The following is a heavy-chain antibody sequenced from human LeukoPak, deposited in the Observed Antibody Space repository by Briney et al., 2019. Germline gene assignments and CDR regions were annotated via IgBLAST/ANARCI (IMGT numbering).Heavy chain of an antibody. CDR3: ARDRVTGTMDV. CDR1: GGSITSFY. V-gene: IGHV4-4*07. Sequence: PSETLSLTCSVSGGSITSFYWSWIRQPAGKGLEWIGRIYTTGSTTYNPSLKSRVTMSVDTSKNQFSLKLRSVTAADTAVYYCARDRVTGTMDVWGKGTTVTVSS. CDR2: IYTTGST. D-gene: IGHD1-20*01. J-gene: IGHJ6*03.